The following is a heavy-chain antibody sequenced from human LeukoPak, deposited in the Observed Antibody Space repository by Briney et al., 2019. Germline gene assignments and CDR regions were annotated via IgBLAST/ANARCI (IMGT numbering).Heavy chain of an antibody. CDR2: INSDGSST. J-gene: IGHJ3*02. D-gene: IGHD1-26*01. Sequence: GGSLRLSCAASGFTFSSYSMNWVRQAPGKGLEWVSRINSDGSSTSYADSVKGRFTISRDNAKNTLYLQMNSLRAEDTAVYYCAREDYSGSYHDAFDIWGQGTMVTVSS. CDR3: AREDYSGSYHDAFDI. CDR1: GFTFSSYS. V-gene: IGHV3-74*01.